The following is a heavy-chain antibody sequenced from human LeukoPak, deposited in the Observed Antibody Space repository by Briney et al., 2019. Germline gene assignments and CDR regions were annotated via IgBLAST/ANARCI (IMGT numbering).Heavy chain of an antibody. CDR2: IIPILGIA. V-gene: IGHV1-69*04. J-gene: IGHJ5*02. D-gene: IGHD6-13*01. Sequence: SVKVSCKASGGTFSSYAISWVRQAPGQGLEWMGRIIPILGIANYAQKFQGRVTITADKSTSTAYMELSSLRSEDTAVYYRARDVDGSSSHWFDPWGQGTMVTVSS. CDR1: GGTFSSYA. CDR3: ARDVDGSSSHWFDP.